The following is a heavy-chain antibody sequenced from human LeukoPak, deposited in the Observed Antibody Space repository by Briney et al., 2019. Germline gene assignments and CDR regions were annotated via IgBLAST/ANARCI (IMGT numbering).Heavy chain of an antibody. V-gene: IGHV5-51*01. J-gene: IGHJ5*02. D-gene: IGHD3-10*01. CDR2: IYPGDSDT. Sequence: KIGESLKTSCKGSGYSFTSYWIGWVRQMPGKGLEWMGIIYPGDSDTRYSPSFQGQVTISADKSISTAYLQWSSLKASDTAMYYCARLVRDYYGSGSYYPGAPNWFDPWGQGTLATVSS. CDR1: GYSFTSYW. CDR3: ARLVRDYYGSGSYYPGAPNWFDP.